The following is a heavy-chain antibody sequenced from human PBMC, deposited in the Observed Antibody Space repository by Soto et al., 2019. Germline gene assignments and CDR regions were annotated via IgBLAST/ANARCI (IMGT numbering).Heavy chain of an antibody. CDR2: IYYSGST. CDR3: ASTYYDSSGYWPFDY. Sequence: SETLSLTCTVSGGSISSYYWSWIRQPPGKGLEWIGYIYYSGSTNYNPSLKSRVTISVDRSKNQFSLKLSSVTAADTAVYYCASTYYDSSGYWPFDYWGQGTLVTVSS. V-gene: IGHV4-59*01. CDR1: GGSISSYY. D-gene: IGHD3-22*01. J-gene: IGHJ4*02.